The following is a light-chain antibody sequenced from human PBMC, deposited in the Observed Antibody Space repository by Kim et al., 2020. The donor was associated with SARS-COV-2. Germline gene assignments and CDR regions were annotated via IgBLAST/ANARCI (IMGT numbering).Light chain of an antibody. CDR3: SSYAGNNNFV. CDR1: SSDVGDYNY. Sequence: GKSVTNACSGTSSDVGDYNYVSWYQQHPGKAPKLIIYGVNKRPSGVPDRFSGSKSGNTASLTVSGLQTDDEADYYCSSYAGNNNFVFGTGTKVTVL. CDR2: GVN. V-gene: IGLV2-8*01. J-gene: IGLJ1*01.